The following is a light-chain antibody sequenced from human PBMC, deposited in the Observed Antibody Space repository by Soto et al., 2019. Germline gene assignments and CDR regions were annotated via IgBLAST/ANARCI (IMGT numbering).Light chain of an antibody. CDR2: GNS. CDR3: QSYDSSLSGSAV. Sequence: QAVVTQPPSVSGAPGQRVTISCTGSSSNIGAGYDVHWYQQLPGTAPKLLIYGNSNRPSGVPDRFSGSKSGTSASLAITGLRGEDEADYYCQSYDSSLSGSAVFGGGTQLTVL. J-gene: IGLJ7*01. V-gene: IGLV1-40*01. CDR1: SSNIGAGYD.